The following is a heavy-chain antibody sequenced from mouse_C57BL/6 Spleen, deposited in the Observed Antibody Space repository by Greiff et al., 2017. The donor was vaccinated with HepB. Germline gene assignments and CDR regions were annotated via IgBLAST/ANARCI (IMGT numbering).Heavy chain of an antibody. J-gene: IGHJ2*01. CDR3: ARGISITTVVDYY. D-gene: IGHD1-1*01. V-gene: IGHV1-50*01. CDR1: GYTFTSYW. CDR2: IDPSDSYT. Sequence: QVQLQQPGAELVKPGASVKLSCKASGYTFTSYWMQWVKQRPGQGLEWIGEIDPSDSYTNYNQKFKGKATLTVDTSSSTAYMQLSSLTSEDSAVYYCARGISITTVVDYYWGQGTTLTVSS.